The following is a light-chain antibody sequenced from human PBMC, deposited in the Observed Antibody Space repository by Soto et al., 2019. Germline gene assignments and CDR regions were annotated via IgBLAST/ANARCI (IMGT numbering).Light chain of an antibody. CDR1: QDISSE. V-gene: IGKV1-6*01. CDR3: LHDYNYPRT. CDR2: AAS. Sequence: AIQMTQSPSSLSASVGDRVTITCRASQDISSELGWYQQQPGKAPNLLIYAASTLQSGVPSMISGSCSGTYFTLTISSLQPEDFVTYYCLHDYNYPRTFGQGTKVEIK. J-gene: IGKJ1*01.